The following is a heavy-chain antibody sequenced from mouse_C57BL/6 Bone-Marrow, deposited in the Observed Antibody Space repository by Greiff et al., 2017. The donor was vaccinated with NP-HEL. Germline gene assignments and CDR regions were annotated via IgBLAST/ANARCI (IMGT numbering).Heavy chain of an antibody. D-gene: IGHD1-1*01. Sequence: EVQLQQSGAELVRPGASVKLSCTASGFNIKDYYMHWVKQRPEQGLEWIGRIDPEDGDPEYAPKFQGKATMTADTSSNTAYLQLSSLTSEYTAVDYCTTFITTVVATDDWGQGTTLTVSS. CDR1: GFNIKDYY. V-gene: IGHV14-1*01. J-gene: IGHJ2*01. CDR3: TTFITTVVATDD. CDR2: IDPEDGDP.